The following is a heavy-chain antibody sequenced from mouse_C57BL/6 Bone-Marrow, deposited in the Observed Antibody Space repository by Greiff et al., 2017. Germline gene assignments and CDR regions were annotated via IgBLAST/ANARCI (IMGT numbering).Heavy chain of an antibody. CDR1: GYAFSSSW. J-gene: IGHJ3*01. CDR2: IYPGAGDT. V-gene: IGHV1-82*01. CDR3: AKLGPWFAY. Sequence: QVQLQQSGPELVKPGASVKISCKASGYAFSSSWMNWVKQRPGKGLEWIGRIYPGAGDTNYNGKFKGKATLTADKSSSTAYMQLSSLTSEDSAVYFCAKLGPWFAYWGQGTLVTVSA. D-gene: IGHD4-1*01.